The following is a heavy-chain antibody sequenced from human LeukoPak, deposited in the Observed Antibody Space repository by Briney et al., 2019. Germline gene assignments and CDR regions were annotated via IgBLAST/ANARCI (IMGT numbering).Heavy chain of an antibody. D-gene: IGHD3-10*01. CDR1: GGSFSGYY. CDR2: INHSGST. CDR3: ARGRTPLYYYGSGSFYDY. V-gene: IGHV4-34*01. Sequence: SETQSLTCAVYGGSFSGYYWSWIRQPPGKGLEWIGEINHSGSTNYNPSLKSRVTISVDTSKNQFSLKLSSVTAADTAVYYCARGRTPLYYYGSGSFYDYWGQGTLVTVSS. J-gene: IGHJ4*02.